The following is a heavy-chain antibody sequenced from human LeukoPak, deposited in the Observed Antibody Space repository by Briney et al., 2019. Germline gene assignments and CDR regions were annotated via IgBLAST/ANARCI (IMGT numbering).Heavy chain of an antibody. V-gene: IGHV5-51*01. CDR3: ARQRKQLDYYMDV. J-gene: IGHJ6*03. CDR2: IYPGDSDT. CDR1: GYSFSGYW. Sequence: LGESLKISCKGSGYSFSGYWIGWVRQMPGKGLEWMGIIYPGDSDTRYSPSFQGQVTISADKSISTAYLQWSSLKASDTAMYYCARQRKQLDYYMDVWGKGTTVTVSS. D-gene: IGHD6-6*01.